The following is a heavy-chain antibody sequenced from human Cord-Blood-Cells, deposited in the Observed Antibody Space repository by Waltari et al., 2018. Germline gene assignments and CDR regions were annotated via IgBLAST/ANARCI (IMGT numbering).Heavy chain of an antibody. V-gene: IGHV3-23*01. CDR2: ISGSGGST. J-gene: IGHJ5*02. D-gene: IGHD6-6*01. CDR3: AKGPTSIAARPDWFDP. Sequence: EVQLLESGGGLVQPGGSLRLSCAASGFTFSSYAMSWVRQAPGKGLEWVSAISGSGGSTYYADSVKGRFTISRDNSKNTLYLQMNSLRAEDTAVYYCAKGPTSIAARPDWFDPWGQGTLVTVSS. CDR1: GFTFSSYA.